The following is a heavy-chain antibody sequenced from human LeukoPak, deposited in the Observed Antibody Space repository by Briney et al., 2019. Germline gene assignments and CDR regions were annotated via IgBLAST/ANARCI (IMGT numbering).Heavy chain of an antibody. V-gene: IGHV3-30*02. CDR2: TRYDGNNK. CDR3: AKGYGWEASYYYYYMDV. CDR1: GFTFSAYG. J-gene: IGHJ6*03. Sequence: GGSLRLSCATSGFTFSAYGMHWIRQAPGKGLEWVAFTRYDGNNKQYADAVKGRFTISRDNSKNTLYLQMNSLRAEDTAVYYCAKGYGWEASYYYYYMDVWGKGTTVTISS. D-gene: IGHD1-26*01.